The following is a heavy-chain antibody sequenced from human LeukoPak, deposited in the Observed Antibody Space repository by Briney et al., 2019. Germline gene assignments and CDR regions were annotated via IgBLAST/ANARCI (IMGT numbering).Heavy chain of an antibody. J-gene: IGHJ4*02. CDR1: GLSFSNYW. V-gene: IGHV3-7*01. CDR2: IKQA. Sequence: GGSLRLSCVVSGLSFSNYWMDWVRQPPRKGLEWAAFIKQAYADSVKGRFTISRDNAKNSLYLQMNSLRVEDTAVYYCATRGDLAWFGALRHWGQGTLVTVSS. CDR3: ATRGDLAWFGALRH. D-gene: IGHD3-10*01.